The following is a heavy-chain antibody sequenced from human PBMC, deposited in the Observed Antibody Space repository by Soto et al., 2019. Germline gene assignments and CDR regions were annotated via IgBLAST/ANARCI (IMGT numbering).Heavy chain of an antibody. Sequence: SVKVSCKASGGTFSSYAISWVRQAPGQGLEWMGGIIPIFGTANYAQKFQGRVTITADKSTSTAYMELSSLRSEDTAVYYCASVERRLGDSSGYYPFWGQGTLVTVSS. D-gene: IGHD3-22*01. CDR1: GGTFSSYA. J-gene: IGHJ4*02. V-gene: IGHV1-69*06. CDR3: ASVERRLGDSSGYYPF. CDR2: IIPIFGTA.